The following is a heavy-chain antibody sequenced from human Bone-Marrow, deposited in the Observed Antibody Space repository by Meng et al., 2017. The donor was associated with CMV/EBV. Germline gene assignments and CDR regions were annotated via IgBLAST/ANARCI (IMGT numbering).Heavy chain of an antibody. J-gene: IGHJ3*02. CDR2: IGTAGDT. Sequence: GESLKISCAASGFTFSSYDMHWVRQATGKGLEWVSAIGTAGDTYYPGSVKGRFTISRENAKNSLYLQMNSLRAGDTAVYYCARGEGTSPWLAFDIWGQGTMVTVSS. CDR3: ARGEGTSPWLAFDI. V-gene: IGHV3-13*01. CDR1: GFTFSSYD. D-gene: IGHD2-2*01.